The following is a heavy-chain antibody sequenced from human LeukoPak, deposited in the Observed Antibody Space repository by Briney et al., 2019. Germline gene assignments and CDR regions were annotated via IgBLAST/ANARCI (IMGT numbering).Heavy chain of an antibody. CDR2: ISSTSTYI. Sequence: GGSLRLSCVVSGFTFSRATMNWVRQAPGKGLEWVSSISSTSTYINYADSVKGRFTISRDNAKKSLYLQMNGLRGEDTAMYYCVRDPDALDYWGQGTLVTVSS. CDR1: GFTFSRAT. CDR3: VRDPDALDY. J-gene: IGHJ4*02. V-gene: IGHV3-21*01.